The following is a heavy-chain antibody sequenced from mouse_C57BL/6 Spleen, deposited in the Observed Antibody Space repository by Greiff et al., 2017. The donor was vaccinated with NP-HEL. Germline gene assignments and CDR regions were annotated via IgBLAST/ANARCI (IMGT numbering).Heavy chain of an antibody. CDR2: ISSGSSTI. D-gene: IGHD1-1*01. V-gene: IGHV5-17*01. CDR3: ARTHYGSSYGFAY. J-gene: IGHJ3*01. CDR1: GFTFSDYG. Sequence: DVKLQESGGGLVKPGGSLKLSCAASGFTFSDYGMHWVRQAPEKGLEWVAYISSGSSTIYYADTVKGRFTISRDNAKNTLFLQMTSLRSEDTAMYYCARTHYGSSYGFAYWGQGTLVTVSA.